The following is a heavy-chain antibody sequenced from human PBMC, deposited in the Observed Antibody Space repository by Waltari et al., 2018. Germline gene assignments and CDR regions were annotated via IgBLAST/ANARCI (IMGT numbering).Heavy chain of an antibody. Sequence: QVQLKDSGPGLVKPSETLSLTCTVSGDSISNYYWSWIRQPPGRGLELVGYTSHTGSTSYNPSLKSRVTISVDTSRNQFSLKLSSVTAADTAVYYCARQDYYGYFDYWGQGTLVTVSS. V-gene: IGHV4-59*01. CDR1: GDSISNYY. CDR2: TSHTGST. D-gene: IGHD3-10*01. J-gene: IGHJ4*02. CDR3: ARQDYYGYFDY.